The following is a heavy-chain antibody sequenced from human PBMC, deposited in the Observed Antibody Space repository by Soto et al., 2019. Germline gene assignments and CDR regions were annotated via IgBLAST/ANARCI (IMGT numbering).Heavy chain of an antibody. CDR1: GGSISSSNW. Sequence: SETLSLTCAVSGGSISSSNWWSWVRQPPGKGLEWIGEIYHSGSTNYNPSLKSRVTISVDKSKNQFSLKLSSVTAADTAVYYCARGFGELLGKYYYYGMDVWGQGTTVTVSS. CDR3: ARGFGELLGKYYYYGMDV. J-gene: IGHJ6*02. CDR2: IYHSGST. V-gene: IGHV4-4*02. D-gene: IGHD3-10*01.